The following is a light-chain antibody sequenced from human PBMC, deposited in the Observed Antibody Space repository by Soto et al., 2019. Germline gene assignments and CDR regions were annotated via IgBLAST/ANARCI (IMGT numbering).Light chain of an antibody. Sequence: AIRMSQSPSSFSASTGDGVTITCRASQGISSYLAWYQQKPGKAPKLLIYAASTLQSGVPSRFSGSGSGTDFTLTISSLQSEDFAVYYCQQYNNWPPWTLGQGTKVDI. J-gene: IGKJ1*01. CDR1: QGISSY. CDR3: QQYNNWPPWT. V-gene: IGKV1-8*01. CDR2: AAS.